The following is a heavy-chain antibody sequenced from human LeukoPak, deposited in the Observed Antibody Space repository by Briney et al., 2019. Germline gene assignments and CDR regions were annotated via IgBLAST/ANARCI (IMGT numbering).Heavy chain of an antibody. J-gene: IGHJ4*02. Sequence: ETLSLTCAAYGGSFSGYYWSWVRQAPGKGLEWVSSISSSSSYIYYADSVKGRFTISRDNAKNSLYLQMNSLRAEDTAVYYCAREIDDSSGQAIWGQGTLVTVSS. CDR2: ISSSSSYI. D-gene: IGHD3-22*01. V-gene: IGHV3-21*01. CDR3: AREIDDSSGQAI. CDR1: GGSFSGYY.